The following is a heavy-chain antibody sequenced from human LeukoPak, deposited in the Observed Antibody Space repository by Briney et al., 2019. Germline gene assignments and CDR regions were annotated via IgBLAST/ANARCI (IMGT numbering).Heavy chain of an antibody. CDR2: ISYDGSNK. CDR1: GITFSSYA. V-gene: IGHV3-30*04. Sequence: GGSLRLSCAASGITFSSYAMHWVRQAPGKGLEWVAVISYDGSNKYYADSVKGRFTISRDNSKNTLYLQMNSLRAEDTAVYYCARGYSYGVFDYWGQGTLVTVSS. D-gene: IGHD5-18*01. CDR3: ARGYSYGVFDY. J-gene: IGHJ4*02.